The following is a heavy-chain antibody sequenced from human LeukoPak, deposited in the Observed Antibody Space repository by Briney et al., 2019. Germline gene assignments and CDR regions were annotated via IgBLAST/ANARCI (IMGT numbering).Heavy chain of an antibody. CDR2: IHFTGST. D-gene: IGHD6-6*01. V-gene: IGHV4-59*11. J-gene: IGHJ2*01. CDR3: ARCSTGYWNFDL. CDR1: GVSISSHY. Sequence: TSETLSLTCTVSGVSISSHYWSWIRQPPGKGLEWIGYIHFTGSTDYNPSLKSRVTISVDTSKNQVSLKLSSVTAADTAVYYCARCSTGYWNFDLWGRGTLVTVSA.